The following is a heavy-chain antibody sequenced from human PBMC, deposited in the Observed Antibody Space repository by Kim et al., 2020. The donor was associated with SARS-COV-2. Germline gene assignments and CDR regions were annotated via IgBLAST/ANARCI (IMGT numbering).Heavy chain of an antibody. CDR3: ARDGFYDYGDYGNY. Sequence: ADSVKGRFTISRDNAKNALYLQMNSLRAEDTAVYYCARDGFYDYGDYGNYWGQGTLVPVSS. D-gene: IGHD4-17*01. V-gene: IGHV3-11*04. J-gene: IGHJ4*02.